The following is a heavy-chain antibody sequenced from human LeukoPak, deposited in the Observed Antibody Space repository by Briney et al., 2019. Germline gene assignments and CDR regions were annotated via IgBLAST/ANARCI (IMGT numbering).Heavy chain of an antibody. V-gene: IGHV3-21*01. CDR1: GFTFSSYS. D-gene: IGHD3-10*01. CDR3: ANYYNSGPQGDY. Sequence: PGGSLRLSCAASGFTFSSYSMNWVRQAPGKGLEWVSSISSSSSYIYYADSVKGRFTISRDNAKNSLYLQMNSLRVADTAMYYCANYYNSGPQGDYWGQGTLVTVSS. J-gene: IGHJ4*02. CDR2: ISSSSSYI.